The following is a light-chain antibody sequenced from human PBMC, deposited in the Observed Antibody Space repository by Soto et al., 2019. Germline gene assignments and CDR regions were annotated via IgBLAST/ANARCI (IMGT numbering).Light chain of an antibody. J-gene: IGLJ2*01. CDR3: SLNLGGTNLEI. CDR1: NSDAGGSTY. CDR2: EVI. Sequence: QSALTQPPSASGSPGQSVTISCTGTNSDAGGSTYVSWYQQHPGKAPKLVIYEVIKRPSGVPDRFAGSRSGNTASLTVSGVPAEDEADYYCSLNLGGTNLEIFGGGTKLTVL. V-gene: IGLV2-8*01.